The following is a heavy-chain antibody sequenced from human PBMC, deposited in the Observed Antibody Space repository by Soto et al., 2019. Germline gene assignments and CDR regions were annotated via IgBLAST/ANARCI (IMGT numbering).Heavy chain of an antibody. CDR1: GFTFSSYS. D-gene: IGHD3-3*01. Sequence: GGSLRLSCAASGFTFSSYSMNWVRQAPGKGLEWVSSISSSSSYIYYADSVKGRFTISRDNAKNSLYLQMNSLRAEDTAVYYCARARLLRFLEWLSLDYWGQGTLVTVSS. V-gene: IGHV3-21*01. CDR3: ARARLLRFLEWLSLDY. CDR2: ISSSSSYI. J-gene: IGHJ4*02.